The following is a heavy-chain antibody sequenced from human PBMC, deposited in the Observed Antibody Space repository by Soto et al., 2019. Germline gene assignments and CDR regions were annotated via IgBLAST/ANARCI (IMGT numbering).Heavy chain of an antibody. V-gene: IGHV1-24*01. CDR2: FDPEDGET. CDR1: GYTLTELS. J-gene: IGHJ2*01. Sequence: GASVKVSCKVSGYTLTELSMHWVRQAPGKGLEWMGGFDPEDGETIYAQKFQGRVTMTEDTSTDTAYMELSSLRSGDTAVYYCATGNYYDSSGPLFDLWGRGTLVTVSS. CDR3: ATGNYYDSSGPLFDL. D-gene: IGHD3-22*01.